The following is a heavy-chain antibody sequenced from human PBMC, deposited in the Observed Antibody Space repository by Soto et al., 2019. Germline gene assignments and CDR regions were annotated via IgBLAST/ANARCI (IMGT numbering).Heavy chain of an antibody. CDR1: GFTFSAYW. D-gene: IGHD6-19*01. CDR3: ARLDAIAVTGKPQDY. Sequence: EVQLVESGGGLVQPGGSLSVSCAVSGFTFSAYWMNCVRQAPGKGLEWVANIKPDGGEQYYVASVSGRFTISRDNAKNSVYLQMNSLRPEDTAVYYCARLDAIAVTGKPQDYWGQGILVTV. V-gene: IGHV3-7*05. J-gene: IGHJ4*02. CDR2: IKPDGGEQ.